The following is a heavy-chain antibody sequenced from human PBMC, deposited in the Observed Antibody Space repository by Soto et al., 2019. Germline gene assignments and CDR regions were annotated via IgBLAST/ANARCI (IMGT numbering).Heavy chain of an antibody. CDR1: GGSFSGYY. D-gene: IGHD3-16*01. CDR3: ARGGGNIGG. Sequence: SETLSLTCAVYGGSFSGYYWSWIRQPPGKGLEWIGEIDHSGSTNYNPSLKSRVTISVDTSKNQFSLKLSSVTAADTAVYYCARGGGNIGGWGQGTLVTVSS. J-gene: IGHJ1*01. V-gene: IGHV4-34*01. CDR2: IDHSGST.